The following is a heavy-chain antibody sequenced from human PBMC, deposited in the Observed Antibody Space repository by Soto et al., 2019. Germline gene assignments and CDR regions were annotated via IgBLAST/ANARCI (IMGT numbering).Heavy chain of an antibody. CDR1: GYTFSDYY. CDR3: ARWYYDFWSGYSYYFDF. J-gene: IGHJ4*02. CDR2: ISSSSSYT. D-gene: IGHD3-3*01. V-gene: IGHV3-11*06. Sequence: QVQLVESGGGLVKPGGYLRLSCAASGYTFSDYYMSWIRQAPGKGLEWVSYISSSSSYTNYADSVKGRFTISRDNAKNPLYLQMNSLRAEDTAVYYGARWYYDFWSGYSYYFDFWGQGTLVTVSS.